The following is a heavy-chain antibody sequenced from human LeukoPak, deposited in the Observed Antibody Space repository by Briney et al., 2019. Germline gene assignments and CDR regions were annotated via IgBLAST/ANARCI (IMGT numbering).Heavy chain of an antibody. CDR1: GFTFDGYA. J-gene: IGHJ6*02. V-gene: IGHV3-9*01. Sequence: GRSLRLSCAASGFTFDGYAMHWVRQAPGKGLEWVSGISWNSGSIGYADSVKGRFTISRDNAKNSLYLQMNSLRAEDTAVYYCARDSTHYDILTGYYSSGMDVWGQGTTVTVSS. CDR2: ISWNSGSI. D-gene: IGHD3-9*01. CDR3: ARDSTHYDILTGYYSSGMDV.